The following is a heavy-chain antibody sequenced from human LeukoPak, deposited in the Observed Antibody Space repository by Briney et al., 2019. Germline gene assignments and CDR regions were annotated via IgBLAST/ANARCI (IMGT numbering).Heavy chain of an antibody. Sequence: GASVKVSCKASGYTFTSYDINWVRQATGQGLEWMGWMNPSSGNTGYAQKFQGRVTITRNTSISTAYMELSSLRSEDTAVYYCAYSAQGAFDIWGQGTMVTVSS. CDR1: GYTFTSYD. D-gene: IGHD2-21*01. CDR2: MNPSSGNT. V-gene: IGHV1-8*03. J-gene: IGHJ3*02. CDR3: AYSAQGAFDI.